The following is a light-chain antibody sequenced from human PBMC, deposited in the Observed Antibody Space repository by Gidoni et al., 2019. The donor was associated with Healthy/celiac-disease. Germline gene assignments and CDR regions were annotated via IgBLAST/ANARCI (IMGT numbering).Light chain of an antibody. V-gene: IGKV1-5*01. J-gene: IGKJ1*01. CDR3: QQYNSYAWT. CDR1: QSISSW. CDR2: DAS. Sequence: DIQMTQSPSTLSASVGDRVTITCRASQSISSWLAWYQQKPGKAPKLLIYDASSLESGVPSRFSGSGSGTEFTHTISSLQPDDFATYYCQQYNSYAWTFGQXTKVEIK.